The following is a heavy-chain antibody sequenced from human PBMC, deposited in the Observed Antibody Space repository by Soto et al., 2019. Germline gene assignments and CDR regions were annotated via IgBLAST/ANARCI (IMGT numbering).Heavy chain of an antibody. V-gene: IGHV3-21*01. CDR2: ISSNSAYI. CDR3: TRDASRDSSARGWFDP. D-gene: IGHD6-13*01. CDR1: GFTFRSFT. J-gene: IGHJ5*02. Sequence: PGGSLRLSCAASGFTFRSFTMNWVRQAPGKGLEWVSTISSNSAYIYYTDALRGRFTISRNNDNNSLHLQKNSLRAEDSAVYYCTRDASRDSSARGWFDPWGPGTLVTVSS.